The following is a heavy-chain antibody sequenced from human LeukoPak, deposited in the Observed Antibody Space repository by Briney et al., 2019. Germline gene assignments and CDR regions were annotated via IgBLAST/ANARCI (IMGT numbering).Heavy chain of an antibody. Sequence: GASVKVSCMASGYTFTSYAMNWVRQAPGQGLEWMGWINTNTGNPTYAQGFTGRFVFSLDTSVSTAYLQISSLKAEDTAVYYCARGGLLEFGVVTVTSDYWGQGTLVTVSS. V-gene: IGHV7-4-1*02. CDR3: ARGGLLEFGVVTVTSDY. CDR1: GYTFTSYA. CDR2: INTNTGNP. J-gene: IGHJ4*02. D-gene: IGHD3-3*01.